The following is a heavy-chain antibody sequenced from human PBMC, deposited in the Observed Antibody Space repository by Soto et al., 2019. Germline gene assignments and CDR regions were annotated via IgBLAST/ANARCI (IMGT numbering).Heavy chain of an antibody. CDR2: IYPGGVNI. CDR1: GYSFTSHY. J-gene: IGHJ4*02. V-gene: IGHV1-46*01. D-gene: IGHD2-2*01. Sequence: GASVKVSCKAIGYSFTSHYMHWVRQAPGQGLEWMGTIYPGGVNIGYAQKFKGRVTMTKDTSTSTVYMELNSLTSEDTAVYYCARYHDGLSSTSCYHYWGQGTLVTVSS. CDR3: ARYHDGLSSTSCYHY.